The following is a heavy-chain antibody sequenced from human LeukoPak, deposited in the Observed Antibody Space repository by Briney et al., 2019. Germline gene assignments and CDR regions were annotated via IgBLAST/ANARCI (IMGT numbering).Heavy chain of an antibody. Sequence: SETLSLTCTVSGGSISSYCWSWIRQPAGKGLEWIGRIYTSGSTNYNPSLKSRVTMSVDTSKNQFSLKLSSVTAADTAVYYCARDSRGDYDFWSGYYPYNWFDPWGQGTLVTVSS. D-gene: IGHD3-3*01. CDR1: GGSISSYC. CDR3: ARDSRGDYDFWSGYYPYNWFDP. CDR2: IYTSGST. J-gene: IGHJ5*02. V-gene: IGHV4-4*07.